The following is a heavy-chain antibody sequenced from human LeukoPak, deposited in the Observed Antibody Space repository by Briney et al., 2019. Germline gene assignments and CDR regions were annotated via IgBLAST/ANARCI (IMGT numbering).Heavy chain of an antibody. D-gene: IGHD2-8*01. Sequence: SETLSHTCAVSGGSISSRNWWSWVRQPPGKGLEWIGEIYHSGSINYNPSLKSRVTTSVDKSKNQLSLRLTSVTAADTAVYYCARDNGAIRAYYYHGMDVWGQGTTVTVSS. J-gene: IGHJ6*02. V-gene: IGHV4-4*02. CDR2: IYHSGSI. CDR1: GGSISSRNW. CDR3: ARDNGAIRAYYYHGMDV.